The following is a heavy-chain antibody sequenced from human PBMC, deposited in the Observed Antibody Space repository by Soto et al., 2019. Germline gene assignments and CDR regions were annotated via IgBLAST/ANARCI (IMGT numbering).Heavy chain of an antibody. J-gene: IGHJ5*01. CDR3: AIAAKGSGELVSLFVS. CDR2: ISSNGDST. V-gene: IGHV3-64*01. Sequence: GSLRLSCAASGFTFSSYAMHWVRQAPGKGLEYVSAISSNGDSTYYANSVKGRFTISRDNSKNTLYLQMGSLRAEDMAVYYCAIAAKGSGELVSLFVSRGQGTPVTV. D-gene: IGHD3-10*01. CDR1: GFTFSSYA.